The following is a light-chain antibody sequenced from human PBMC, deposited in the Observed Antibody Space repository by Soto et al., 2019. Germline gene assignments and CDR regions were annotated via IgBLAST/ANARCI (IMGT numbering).Light chain of an antibody. CDR1: QSVDSSF. Sequence: EIVLTQSPGSLSLSPGERATLSCRASQSVDSSFFAWYQKKPGTAPRLLIYGASKRATGIPDRFSGSGSGTDFTLTISRLEPEDFAVYYCQQYVSSVTFGQGTKVEIK. J-gene: IGKJ1*01. CDR3: QQYVSSVT. V-gene: IGKV3-20*01. CDR2: GAS.